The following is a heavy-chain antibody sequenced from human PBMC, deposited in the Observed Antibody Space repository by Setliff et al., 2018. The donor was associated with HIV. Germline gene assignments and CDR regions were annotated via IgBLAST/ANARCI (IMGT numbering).Heavy chain of an antibody. CDR2: IRNKFNSLAT. V-gene: IGHV3-73*01. J-gene: IGHJ4*02. CDR1: GFAFVGVE. CDR3: TGWGSGWPQNY. Sequence: GGSLRLSCAASGFAFVGVEIHWVRQASGKGLEWVGRIRNKFNSLATQYGESVKGRFTISRDDSKNTAYLQMTSLKNDDTAVYYCTGWGSGWPQNYWGQGMLVTVSS. D-gene: IGHD6-19*01.